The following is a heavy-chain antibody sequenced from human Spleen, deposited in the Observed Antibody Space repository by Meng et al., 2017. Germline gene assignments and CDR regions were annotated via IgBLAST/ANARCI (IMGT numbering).Heavy chain of an antibody. Sequence: GESLKISCAASGFTVSSNYMSWVRQAPGKGLEWVSVIYSGGSTYYADSVKGRFTISRHNSKNTLYLQMNSLRAEDTAVYYCAKDSLPTVVVIMGYYGMDVWGQGTTVTVSS. J-gene: IGHJ6*02. V-gene: IGHV3-53*04. D-gene: IGHD4-23*01. CDR1: GFTVSSNY. CDR2: IYSGGST. CDR3: AKDSLPTVVVIMGYYGMDV.